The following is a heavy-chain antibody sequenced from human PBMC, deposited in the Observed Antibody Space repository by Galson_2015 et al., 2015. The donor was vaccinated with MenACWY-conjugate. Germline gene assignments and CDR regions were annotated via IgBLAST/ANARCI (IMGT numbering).Heavy chain of an antibody. CDR2: IYYSGNT. Sequence: SETLSLTCTVSGGSISSGSYYWDWIRQPPGKGLEWIGSIYYSGNTYYSPSLKSRVTISVDTSKDHFSLKLSSVAAADTAVYYCARDVGRDAFDVWGQGTMVTVSS. D-gene: IGHD2-15*01. J-gene: IGHJ3*01. CDR3: ARDVGRDAFDV. CDR1: GGSISSGSYY. V-gene: IGHV4-39*07.